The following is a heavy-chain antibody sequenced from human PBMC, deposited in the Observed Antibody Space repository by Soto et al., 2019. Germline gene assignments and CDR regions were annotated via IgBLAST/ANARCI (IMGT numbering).Heavy chain of an antibody. CDR2: ISPSGTT. V-gene: IGHV3-66*01. Sequence: GGSLRLSCAASGFTVSSNYMNWVRQAPGKGLEWVSLISPSGTTYYADSVKGRFIISRDTSTNTLNFQMNSLRADDTAVYYCASSGSKYRFDYWGQGTLVTVSS. CDR3: ASSGSKYRFDY. D-gene: IGHD1-26*01. CDR1: GFTVSSNY. J-gene: IGHJ4*02.